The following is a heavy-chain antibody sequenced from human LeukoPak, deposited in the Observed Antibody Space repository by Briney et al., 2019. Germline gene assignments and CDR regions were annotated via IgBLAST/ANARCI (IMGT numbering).Heavy chain of an antibody. CDR3: AREVRIVAFFDY. CDR2: IYTSGST. J-gene: IGHJ4*02. V-gene: IGHV4-61*02. D-gene: IGHD1-26*01. CDR1: GGSLSSSSYY. Sequence: SETLSLTCSVSGGSLSSSSYYWSWIRQPAGKGLEWIGRIYTSGSTNYNPSLKSRVTISVDTSKNQFSLKLSSVTAADTAVYYCAREVRIVAFFDYWGQGTLVTVSS.